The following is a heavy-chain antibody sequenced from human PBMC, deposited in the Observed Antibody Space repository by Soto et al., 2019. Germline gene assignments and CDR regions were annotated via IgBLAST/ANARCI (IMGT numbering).Heavy chain of an antibody. CDR3: ARDFLGAIFGVVGEYYGMDV. V-gene: IGHV1-2*04. CDR2: INPNSGGT. D-gene: IGHD3-3*01. J-gene: IGHJ6*02. CDR1: GYTFTGYY. Sequence: ASVKVSCKASGYTFTGYYMHWVRQAPGQGLEWMGWINPNSGGTNYAQKFQGWVTMTRDTSISTAYMELSRLRSDDTAVYYCARDFLGAIFGVVGEYYGMDVWGQGTTVTVSS.